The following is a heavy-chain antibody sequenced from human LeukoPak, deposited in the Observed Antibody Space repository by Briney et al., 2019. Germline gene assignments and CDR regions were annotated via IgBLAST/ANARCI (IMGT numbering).Heavy chain of an antibody. V-gene: IGHV4-39*07. CDR1: GGSIGSSSYY. CDR2: IYYSGST. J-gene: IGHJ3*02. D-gene: IGHD5-18*01. CDR3: ARDRIQLYAFDI. Sequence: SETLSLTCTVSGGSIGSSSYYWGWIRQPPGKGLEWIGSIYYSGSTYYNPSLKSRVTISVDTSKNQFSLKLSSVTAADTAVYYCARDRIQLYAFDIWGQGTMVTVSS.